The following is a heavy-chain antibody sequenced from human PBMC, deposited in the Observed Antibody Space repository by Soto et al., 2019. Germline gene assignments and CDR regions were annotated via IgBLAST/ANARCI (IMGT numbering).Heavy chain of an antibody. CDR2: ISWNSGSI. CDR1: GFTFDDYA. Sequence: EVQLVESGGGLVQPGRSLRLSCAASGFTFDDYAMHWVRQAPGKGLEWVSGISWNSGSIGYADSVKGRFTISRDNAKNSLYLQMNSLRAEDTALYYCAKSLQDPKSDWGQGTLVTVSS. CDR3: AKSLQDPKSD. J-gene: IGHJ4*02. V-gene: IGHV3-9*01.